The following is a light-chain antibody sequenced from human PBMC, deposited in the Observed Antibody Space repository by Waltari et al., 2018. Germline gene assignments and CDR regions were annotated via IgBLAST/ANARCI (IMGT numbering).Light chain of an antibody. Sequence: QSALTQPPSASGSPGQSVTISCTGTRSDVGGYNYVYWYKQHQGKAPKLMIYEVSKRPSGFPCRFSGSKPGNTASRTASRLQAEDEADDYCSSYAGNDNFEVFGGGTKLTVL. V-gene: IGLV2-8*01. CDR3: SSYAGNDNFEV. J-gene: IGLJ3*02. CDR2: EVS. CDR1: RSDVGGYNY.